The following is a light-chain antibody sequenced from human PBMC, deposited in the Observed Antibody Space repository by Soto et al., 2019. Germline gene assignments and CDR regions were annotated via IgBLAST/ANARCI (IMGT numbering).Light chain of an antibody. Sequence: EIVMTQSPATLSVSPGERATLSCRASQSISSNLAWYQQKPGQAPRLLIYGASTRATGIPARFSGSGSGTEFTHTISSLQSEDFAVYYCQQYKNWLTWTFGQGTKVEIK. CDR2: GAS. V-gene: IGKV3-15*01. J-gene: IGKJ1*01. CDR1: QSISSN. CDR3: QQYKNWLTWT.